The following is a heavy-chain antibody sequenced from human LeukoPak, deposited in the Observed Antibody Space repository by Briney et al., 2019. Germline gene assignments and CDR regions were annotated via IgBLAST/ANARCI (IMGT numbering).Heavy chain of an antibody. CDR2: IIPILGIA. CDR1: GGTFSSYA. D-gene: IGHD4-17*01. V-gene: IGHV1-69*04. Sequence: ASVKVSCKASGGTFSSYAISWVRQAPGQGLEWMGRIIPILGIANYAQKFQGRVTITADKSTSTAYMELSSLRSEDTAVYYCARDDYGGYYYYYGMDVWGQGTTVTVSS. CDR3: ARDDYGGYYYYYGMDV. J-gene: IGHJ6*02.